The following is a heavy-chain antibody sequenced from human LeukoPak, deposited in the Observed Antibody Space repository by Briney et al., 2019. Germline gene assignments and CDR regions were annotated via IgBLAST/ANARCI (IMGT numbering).Heavy chain of an antibody. CDR2: IYSGGSA. CDR1: GFTVSSNY. J-gene: IGHJ4*02. D-gene: IGHD6-19*01. Sequence: GGSLRLSCAASGFTVSSNYRSWVRQAPGKGVEWVSVIYSGGSAYYADSVKGRFTISRDNYKNTLYLQMSSLRAEDTAVYYCARDQGTPGYSSGWVLNWGQGTLVTVSS. V-gene: IGHV3-53*01. CDR3: ARDQGTPGYSSGWVLN.